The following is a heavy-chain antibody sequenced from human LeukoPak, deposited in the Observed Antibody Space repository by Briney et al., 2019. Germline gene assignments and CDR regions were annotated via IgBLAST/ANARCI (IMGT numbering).Heavy chain of an antibody. D-gene: IGHD1-26*01. V-gene: IGHV3-30*04. CDR2: ISYDGSKK. J-gene: IGHJ4*02. CDR3: ARERSVREYFAH. Sequence: PGGSLRLSCATSAFTFNTSAMHWVRQGPGKGLEWVALISYDGSKKYYADSVKGRFTISRDNSKDTFYLQLNSLRAEDTAVYYCARERSVREYFAHWGQGTLVTVSS. CDR1: AFTFNTSA.